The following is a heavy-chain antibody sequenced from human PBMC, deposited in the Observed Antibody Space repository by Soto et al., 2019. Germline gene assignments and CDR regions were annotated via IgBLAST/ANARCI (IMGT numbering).Heavy chain of an antibody. CDR3: ARVLFSHVALFDY. V-gene: IGHV1-69*01. CDR2: IIPLFGTA. J-gene: IGHJ4*02. Sequence: QVQLVQSGAEVKKPGSSVKVSCKASGGTFSSYAISWVRQAPGQGLEWMGGIIPLFGTANYAQKFQGRVTITADEPTSSAYMELRSLVSQDTAVYYCARVLFSHVALFDYWGQGTLVTVSS. CDR1: GGTFSSYA. D-gene: IGHD5-12*01.